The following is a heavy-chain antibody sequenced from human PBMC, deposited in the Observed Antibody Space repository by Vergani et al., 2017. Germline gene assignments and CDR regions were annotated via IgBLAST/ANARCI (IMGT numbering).Heavy chain of an antibody. CDR2: IYSGGST. CDR1: GFTVSSNY. V-gene: IGHV3-53*01. Sequence: EVQLVESGGGLIQPGGSLRLSCAASGFTVSSNYMSWVRQAPGKGLEWVSVIYSGGSTYYADSVKGRFTISRDNSKNTLYLQMNSLRAEDTAVYYCAREQPSDTAKFFGMDVWGQGTTVTVSS. J-gene: IGHJ6*02. CDR3: AREQPSDTAKFFGMDV. D-gene: IGHD5-18*01.